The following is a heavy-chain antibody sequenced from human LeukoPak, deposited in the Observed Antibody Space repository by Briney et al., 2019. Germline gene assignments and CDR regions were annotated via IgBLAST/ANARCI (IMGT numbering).Heavy chain of an antibody. Sequence: GGSLRLYCAASGFPFSSYGMHWVRQAPGKGLEWVARLVYDARSDYANSAKGRFSISRDDSKNTLFLDMSNLRVEDTALYYCARDLSAAFDFWGQGVLVTVSS. CDR3: ARDLSAAFDF. V-gene: IGHV3-33*02. D-gene: IGHD6-25*01. J-gene: IGHJ4*02. CDR2: LVYDARS. CDR1: GFPFSSYG.